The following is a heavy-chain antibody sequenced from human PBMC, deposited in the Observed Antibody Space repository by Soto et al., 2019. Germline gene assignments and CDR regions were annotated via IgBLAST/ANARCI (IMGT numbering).Heavy chain of an antibody. CDR1: GFMFSAYW. CDR2: IHGDGGKI. J-gene: IGHJ4*02. D-gene: IGHD5-18*01. CDR3: ARDFYGGYTYGPGDY. Sequence: GGSLRLSCAASGFMFSAYWMSWVRQAPGKGLEWVANIHGDGGKIYYVDSVKGRFTISRDNAKRSXXXXXXSXXAEDTAVYYCARDFYGGYTYGPGDYWGQGALVTV. V-gene: IGHV3-7*01.